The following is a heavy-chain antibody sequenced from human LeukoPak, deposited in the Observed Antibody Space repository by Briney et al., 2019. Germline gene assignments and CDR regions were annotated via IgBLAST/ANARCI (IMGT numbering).Heavy chain of an antibody. CDR2: IYHSGST. D-gene: IGHD3-22*01. Sequence: SETLSLTCTVSGYSISSGYYWGWIRQPPGKGLEWIGSIYHSGSTYYNPSLKSRVTISVDTSKNQFSLKLSSVTAADTAVYYCARENYYDSSGYYYRLDYWGQGTLVTVSS. V-gene: IGHV4-38-2*02. CDR3: ARENYYDSSGYYYRLDY. CDR1: GYSISSGYY. J-gene: IGHJ4*02.